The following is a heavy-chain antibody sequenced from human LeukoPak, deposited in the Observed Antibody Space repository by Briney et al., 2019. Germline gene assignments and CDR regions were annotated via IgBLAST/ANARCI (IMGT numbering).Heavy chain of an antibody. V-gene: IGHV1-2*02. CDR1: GYTFTGYY. Sequence: RASVKVSCKASGYTFTGYYMHWVRQAPGQGLEWMGWINPNSGGTNYAQKFQGRVTMTRDTSISTAYMELSRLRSDDTAVYYCARSSYGSGSYSRIWGQGTLVTVSS. CDR2: INPNSGGT. J-gene: IGHJ4*02. D-gene: IGHD3-10*01. CDR3: ARSSYGSGSYSRI.